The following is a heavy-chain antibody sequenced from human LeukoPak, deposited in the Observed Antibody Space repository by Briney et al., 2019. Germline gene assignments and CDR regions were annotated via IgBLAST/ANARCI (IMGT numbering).Heavy chain of an antibody. CDR3: ARDYYDYVWGSYRYTFDS. CDR1: GFTFSSYW. Sequence: GGSLRLSCAASGFTFSSYWMSWVRHAPGKGLEWVANIKQDGSEKYYVDSVKGRFTISRDNAKNSLYLQMNSLRAEDTAVYYCARDYYDYVWGSYRYTFDSWGQGTLVTVSS. V-gene: IGHV3-7*01. CDR2: IKQDGSEK. D-gene: IGHD3-16*02. J-gene: IGHJ4*02.